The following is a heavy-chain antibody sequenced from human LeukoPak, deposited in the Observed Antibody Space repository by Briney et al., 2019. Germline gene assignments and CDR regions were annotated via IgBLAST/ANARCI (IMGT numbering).Heavy chain of an antibody. CDR1: GFAFTSND. Sequence: GGSLRLSCAASGFAFTSNDMTWVRQAPGKGLQWVALISYDGSNKYYGDSVKGRFTISRDNSMNTLFLQMNSLRAEDTAVYYCAKDVTVPYFDYWGHGTLVTVSS. D-gene: IGHD2-21*02. CDR2: ISYDGSNK. J-gene: IGHJ4*01. V-gene: IGHV3-30*18. CDR3: AKDVTVPYFDY.